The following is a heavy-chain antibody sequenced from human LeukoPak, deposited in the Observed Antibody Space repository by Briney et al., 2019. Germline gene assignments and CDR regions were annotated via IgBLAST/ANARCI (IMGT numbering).Heavy chain of an antibody. CDR2: IYYSGST. CDR3: ARVNAKERPFDY. Sequence: SETLSLTCAVYGGSFSGYYWSWIRQHPGKGLEWIGYIYYSGSTYYNPSLKSRVTISVDTSKNQFSLKLSSVTAADTAVYYCARVNAKERPFDYWGQGTLVTVSS. J-gene: IGHJ4*02. V-gene: IGHV4-31*11. D-gene: IGHD1-1*01. CDR1: GGSFSGYY.